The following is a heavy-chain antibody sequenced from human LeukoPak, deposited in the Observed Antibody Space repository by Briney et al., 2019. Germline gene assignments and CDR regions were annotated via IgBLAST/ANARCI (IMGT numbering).Heavy chain of an antibody. V-gene: IGHV4-38-2*02. CDR2: IYHSGST. J-gene: IGHJ5*02. CDR1: GYSISSGYY. Sequence: SETLSLTCTVSGYSISSGYYWGWIRQPPGKGLEWIGNIYHSGSTYYNPSLKSRVTMSRDTSKNQFSLNLNSVTATDTAVFYCARECSSTTCYTRSFDPWGQGTLVTVSS. CDR3: ARECSSTTCYTRSFDP. D-gene: IGHD2-2*02.